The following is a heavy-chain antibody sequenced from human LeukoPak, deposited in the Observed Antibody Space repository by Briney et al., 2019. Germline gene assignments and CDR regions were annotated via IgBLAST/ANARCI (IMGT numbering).Heavy chain of an antibody. CDR2: IYYTGST. CDR1: GGSISNYY. J-gene: IGHJ4*02. V-gene: IGHV4-59*08. CDR3: ARHAAPDMDYFDY. D-gene: IGHD2-15*01. Sequence: SKTLSLTCTVSGGSISNYYWTWIRQPPGKGLEWIGYIYYTGSTNYNPSLKSRVTISVDTSKNQFSLKLSSVTAADTAVYHCARHAAPDMDYFDYWGQGTLVTVSS.